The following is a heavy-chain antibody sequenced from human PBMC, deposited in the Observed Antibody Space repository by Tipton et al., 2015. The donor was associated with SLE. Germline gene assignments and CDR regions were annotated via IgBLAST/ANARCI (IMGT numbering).Heavy chain of an antibody. CDR2: ISSSGSYI. CDR3: ARGKYYFDY. Sequence: SLRLSCAASGFTFKTYGLNWVRQAPGKGLEWVSFISSSGSYIYYADSVKGRFTISRDNAKNSLFLQMNSLRDEDTAVYYCARGKYYFDYWGQGALVTVSS. CDR1: GFTFKTYG. D-gene: IGHD2/OR15-2a*01. V-gene: IGHV3-21*06. J-gene: IGHJ4*02.